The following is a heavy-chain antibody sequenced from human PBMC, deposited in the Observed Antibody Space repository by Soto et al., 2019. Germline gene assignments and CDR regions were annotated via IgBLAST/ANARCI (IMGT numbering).Heavy chain of an antibody. CDR1: GFTFSSYG. D-gene: IGHD3-3*01. CDR2: IWYDGSNK. CDR3: ARDNFPPYYDFWSGFDPTFGMDV. Sequence: QVQLVESGGGVVQPGRSLRLSCAASGFTFSSYGMHWVRQAPGKGLEWVAVIWYDGSNKYYADSVKGRFTISRDNSKNTLYLQMNSRRAEDTAVYYCARDNFPPYYDFWSGFDPTFGMDVWGQGTTVTVSS. J-gene: IGHJ6*02. V-gene: IGHV3-33*01.